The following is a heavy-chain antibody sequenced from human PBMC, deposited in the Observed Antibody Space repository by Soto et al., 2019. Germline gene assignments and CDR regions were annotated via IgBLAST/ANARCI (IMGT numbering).Heavy chain of an antibody. V-gene: IGHV3-33*01. CDR3: AREVLWFGEFPDAFDI. CDR2: IWYDGSNK. CDR1: GFTFSSYG. D-gene: IGHD3-10*01. Sequence: GGSLRLSCAASGFTFSSYGMHWVRQAPGKGLEWVAVIWYDGSNKYYADSVKGRFTISRDNSKNTLYLQMNSLRAEDTAVYYCAREVLWFGEFPDAFDIWGQGTMVTVSS. J-gene: IGHJ3*02.